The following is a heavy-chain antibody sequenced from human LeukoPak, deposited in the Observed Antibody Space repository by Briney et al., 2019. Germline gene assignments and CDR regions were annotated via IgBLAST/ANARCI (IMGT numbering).Heavy chain of an antibody. V-gene: IGHV3-23*01. CDR3: AKGATGLRIVGDD. D-gene: IGHD2-15*01. CDR1: GFTLSTYV. J-gene: IGHJ4*02. Sequence: PGGSLRLSCEASGFTLSTYVMAWVRQAPGKGLEWVSTITGSGNDAYYADSVKGRFTISRHNSKNMLYLQMNSLRAEDTAVYYCAKGATGLRIVGDDWGQGTLVTVSS. CDR2: ITGSGNDA.